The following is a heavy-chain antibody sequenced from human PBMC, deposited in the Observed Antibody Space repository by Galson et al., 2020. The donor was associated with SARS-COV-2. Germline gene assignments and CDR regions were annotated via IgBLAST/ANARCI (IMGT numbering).Heavy chain of an antibody. V-gene: IGHV4-31*03. J-gene: IGHJ6*02. CDR3: AGPSQVVPAQNYCYYGMDV. CDR1: GGSISSGGYY. CDR2: IYYSGST. Sequence: SETLSLTCTVSGGSISSGGYYWSWIRQHPGKGLEWIGYIYYSGSTYYNPSLKSRVTISVDTSKNQFSLKLSSVTAADTAVYYCAGPSQVVPAQNYCYYGMDVWGQGTTVTVSS. D-gene: IGHD2-2*01.